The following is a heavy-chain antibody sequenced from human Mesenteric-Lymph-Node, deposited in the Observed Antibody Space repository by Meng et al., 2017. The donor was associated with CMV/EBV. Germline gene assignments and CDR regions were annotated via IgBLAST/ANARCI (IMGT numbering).Heavy chain of an antibody. Sequence: GESLKISCAASGFTFSSYWMHWVRQAPGKGLEWVAVTSFDGDKKYYADSVKGRFTISRDNSKNTLYLEMNSLTAEDTAVYYCAGDKDYYFAYWGQGTLVTVSS. CDR1: GFTFSSYW. D-gene: IGHD3/OR15-3a*01. J-gene: IGHJ4*02. CDR3: AGDKDYYFAY. V-gene: IGHV3-30-3*01. CDR2: TSFDGDKK.